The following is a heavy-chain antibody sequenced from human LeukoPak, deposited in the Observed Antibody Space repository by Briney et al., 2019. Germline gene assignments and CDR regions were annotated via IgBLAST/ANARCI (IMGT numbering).Heavy chain of an antibody. CDR3: ARVPSDYDSGGYYYYYGMDV. Sequence: GASVKVSFKASGYTFTSYGISWVRQAPGQGLEWMGWISAYNGNTNYAQKLQGRVTMTTDTSTSTAYMELRSLRSDDTAVYYCARVPSDYDSGGYYYYYGMDVRGQGTTVTVSS. D-gene: IGHD3-22*01. J-gene: IGHJ6*02. CDR2: ISAYNGNT. V-gene: IGHV1-18*01. CDR1: GYTFTSYG.